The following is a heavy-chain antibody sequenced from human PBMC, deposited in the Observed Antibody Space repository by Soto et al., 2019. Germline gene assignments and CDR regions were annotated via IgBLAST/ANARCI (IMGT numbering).Heavy chain of an antibody. CDR3: AKDPSGVVVPAAIAWFDP. D-gene: IGHD2-2*01. V-gene: IGHV3-23*01. CDR2: ISGSGGST. J-gene: IGHJ5*02. CDR1: GFTFSSYA. Sequence: PVGSLRLSCAASGFTFSSYAMSWVRQAPGKGLEWVSAISGSGGSTYYADSVKGRFTISRDNSKNTLYLQMNSLRAEDTAVYYCAKDPSGVVVPAAIAWFDPWGQGTLVTVSS.